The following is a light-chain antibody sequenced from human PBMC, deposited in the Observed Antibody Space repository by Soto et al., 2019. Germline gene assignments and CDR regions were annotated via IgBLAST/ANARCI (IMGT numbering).Light chain of an antibody. CDR3: SSYTSSSTPV. Sequence: QSALTQPASVSGSPGQSITISCTGTSSDVGGYNYVSWYQQHPGKAPKLMIYDVSNRPSGVSNRFSGSKSGNTASLTISGPQAEDEADYYCSSYTSSSTPVFGTGTKLTVL. V-gene: IGLV2-14*01. CDR2: DVS. J-gene: IGLJ1*01. CDR1: SSDVGGYNY.